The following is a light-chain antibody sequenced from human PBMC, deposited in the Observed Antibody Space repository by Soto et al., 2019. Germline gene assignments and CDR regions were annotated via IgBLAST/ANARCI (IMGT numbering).Light chain of an antibody. CDR1: SSDVGGYIF. V-gene: IGLV2-8*01. CDR2: DVN. Sequence: QSVLTQPPSASGSPGQSVTISCTGTSSDVGGYIFVSWHQQHPGKVPKLIIYDVNKRPSGVPDRFSGSKYGNTASLTVSGLQAEDEGDYYCVSFAGGTYVFGTGTKVT. J-gene: IGLJ1*01. CDR3: VSFAGGTYV.